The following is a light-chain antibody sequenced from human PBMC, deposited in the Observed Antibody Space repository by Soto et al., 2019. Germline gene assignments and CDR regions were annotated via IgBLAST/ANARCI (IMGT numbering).Light chain of an antibody. CDR3: QQRSNWPLI. J-gene: IGKJ4*01. CDR1: QSVSSSY. CDR2: DAS. Sequence: EIVLTQSPGTLSLSPGERATLSCRASQSVSSSYLAWYQQKPGQAPRLLIYDASNRATGIPARSSGSGSGTDFTLTISSLDPEDFAVYYCQQRSNWPLIFGGGTKVDIK. V-gene: IGKV3D-20*02.